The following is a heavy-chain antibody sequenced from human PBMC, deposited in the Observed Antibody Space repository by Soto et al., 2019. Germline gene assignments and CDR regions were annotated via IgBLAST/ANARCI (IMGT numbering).Heavy chain of an antibody. CDR2: IIPIFGTA. CDR3: ASNPGGDGCPYYYYGMDV. J-gene: IGHJ6*02. Sequence: QVQLVQSGAEVKKPGSSVKVSCKASGGTFSSYAISWVRQAPGQGLEWMGGIIPIFGTANYAQKFQGRVTITADKSTSTAYMELSSLRSEDTAVYYCASNPGGDGCPYYYYGMDVWGQGTTVTVSS. V-gene: IGHV1-69*06. CDR1: GGTFSSYA. D-gene: IGHD2-21*02.